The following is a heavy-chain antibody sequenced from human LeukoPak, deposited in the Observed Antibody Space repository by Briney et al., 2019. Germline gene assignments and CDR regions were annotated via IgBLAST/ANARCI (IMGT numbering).Heavy chain of an antibody. CDR1: GFTFSSYG. Sequence: GGSLRLSCAASGFTFSSYGMNWVRQAPGKGLEWVSYISSTSSTIFYADSVKGRFTISRDNAKNSLYLQMNNLRVEDTAVFYCARGRDSSRWGQGTLVTVSS. CDR3: ARGRDSSR. J-gene: IGHJ4*02. CDR2: ISSTSSTI. D-gene: IGHD6-13*01. V-gene: IGHV3-48*01.